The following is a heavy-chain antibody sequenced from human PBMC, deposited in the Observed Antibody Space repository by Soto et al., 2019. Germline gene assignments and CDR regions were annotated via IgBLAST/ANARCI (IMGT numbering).Heavy chain of an antibody. CDR3: ARDQRNYDFWSGYFPYDAFDI. CDR2: ISAYNGKT. J-gene: IGHJ3*02. CDR1: GYTFTTYG. V-gene: IGHV1-18*01. Sequence: GASVKVSCKTSGYTFTTYGISWVRQAPGQGLEWVGWISAYNGKTHYAQKLQGKVTMTTDTSTSTAYMELRSLRSDDTAVYYCARDQRNYDFWSGYFPYDAFDIWGQGTMVTVSS. D-gene: IGHD3-3*01.